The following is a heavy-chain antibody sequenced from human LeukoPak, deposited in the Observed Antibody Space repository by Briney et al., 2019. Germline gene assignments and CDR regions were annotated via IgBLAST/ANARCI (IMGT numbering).Heavy chain of an antibody. Sequence: GESLKISCKGSGYSFTSYWIGWVRQMPGKGLEFMGIIYPGDSDTRYSPSFQGQVTISVDKSINTAYLQWSSLKASASAMYYCARAGYSNRWYGVDYWGQGTLVTVSS. CDR3: ARAGYSNRWYGVDY. D-gene: IGHD2/OR15-2a*01. CDR2: IYPGDSDT. CDR1: GYSFTSYW. J-gene: IGHJ4*02. V-gene: IGHV5-51*01.